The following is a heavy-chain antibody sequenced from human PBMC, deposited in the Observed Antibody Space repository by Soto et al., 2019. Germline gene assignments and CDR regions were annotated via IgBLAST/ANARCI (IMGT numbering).Heavy chain of an antibody. CDR3: ARDSPHCTNGVCYDY. CDR1: GGSISSYY. V-gene: IGHV4-59*01. J-gene: IGHJ4*02. D-gene: IGHD2-8*01. Sequence: SETLSLTCTVSGGSISSYYWSWIRQPPGKGLEWIGYIYYSGSTNYNPSLKSRVTISVDTSKNQFSLKLSSVTAADTAVYYCARDSPHCTNGVCYDYWGQGTLVTVSS. CDR2: IYYSGST.